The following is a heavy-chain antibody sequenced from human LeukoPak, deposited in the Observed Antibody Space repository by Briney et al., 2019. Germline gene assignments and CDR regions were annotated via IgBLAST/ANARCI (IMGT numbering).Heavy chain of an antibody. V-gene: IGHV3-23*01. CDR1: EFSVGSNY. D-gene: IGHD3-10*01. Sequence: GGSLRLSCAASEFSVGSNYRTWVRQAPGKGLEWVSVISGSGGSTYYADSVKGRFTISRDNSKNTLYLQMNSLRAEDTAVYYCAKDLYEYYGSGSYFPNWGQGTLVTVSS. CDR2: ISGSGGST. J-gene: IGHJ4*02. CDR3: AKDLYEYYGSGSYFPN.